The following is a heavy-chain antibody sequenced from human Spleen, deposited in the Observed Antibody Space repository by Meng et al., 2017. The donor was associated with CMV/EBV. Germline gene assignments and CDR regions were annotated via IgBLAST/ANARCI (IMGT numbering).Heavy chain of an antibody. CDR2: IWYDGTNK. Sequence: CAASGFTFSDYGMHWVRQAPGKGLEWVAVIWYDGTNKYYADSVKGRFTISRDNSKNTLYLQMNSLRAEDTAVYYCAKLVYSASSGVDYWGQGTLVTVSS. D-gene: IGHD6-6*01. J-gene: IGHJ4*02. V-gene: IGHV3-33*06. CDR1: GFTFSDYG. CDR3: AKLVYSASSGVDY.